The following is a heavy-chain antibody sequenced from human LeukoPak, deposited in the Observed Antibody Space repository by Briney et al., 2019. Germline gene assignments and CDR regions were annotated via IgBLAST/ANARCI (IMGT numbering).Heavy chain of an antibody. CDR2: INTSWGGT. J-gene: IGHJ4*02. Sequence: GASVKVSCKASGYTFTTRYYMHWVRQARGQGLEWIGIINTSWGGTNYAQKFQGRVTMTSDTSTRTVYMELGSLTSEDTAVYYCAREESGGYFDYWGQGTLVTVSS. D-gene: IGHD2-8*02. CDR1: GYTFTTRYY. V-gene: IGHV1-46*01. CDR3: AREESGGYFDY.